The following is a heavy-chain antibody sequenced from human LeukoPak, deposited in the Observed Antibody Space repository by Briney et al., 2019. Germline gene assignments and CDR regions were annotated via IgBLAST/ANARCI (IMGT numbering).Heavy chain of an antibody. J-gene: IGHJ3*02. D-gene: IGHD1-1*01. CDR1: GFTFDDFV. CDR3: ARETWNAFDI. CDR2: ISWNSNSV. Sequence: GESLRLSCAVSGFTFDDFVMQWVRQAPGKGLGWVSSISWNSNSVSYADSVKGRFTISRHNAKNSLYLQRSSLRTEDMALYYCARETWNAFDIWGQGTMVTVSS. V-gene: IGHV3-9*03.